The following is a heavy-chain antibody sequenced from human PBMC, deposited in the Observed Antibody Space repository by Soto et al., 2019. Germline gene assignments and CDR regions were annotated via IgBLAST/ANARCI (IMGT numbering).Heavy chain of an antibody. CDR3: ARYNWSPARYYYGIDV. J-gene: IGHJ6*02. V-gene: IGHV4-4*07. Sequence: PSETLSLPCTVSGASITGTSYWSWMRQPAGKGLEWIGRFPLSGTTNYNPSLRSRVTMSADVSKNQFSLTLSSVTAADTAVYYCARYNWSPARYYYGIDVWGQGTTVTVSS. CDR2: FPLSGTT. CDR1: GASITGTSY. D-gene: IGHD1-20*01.